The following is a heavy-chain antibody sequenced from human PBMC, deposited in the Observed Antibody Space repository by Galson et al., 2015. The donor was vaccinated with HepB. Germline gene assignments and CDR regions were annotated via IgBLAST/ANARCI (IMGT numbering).Heavy chain of an antibody. Sequence: SVKVSCKASGGTFSSYTISWVRQAPGQGLEWMGGIIPVLDMANYAQKFQGRVTITADKSTNTAYMELSSLTSEDTAIYYCTIGRGSGIDYWGQGTLVTVSS. CDR1: GGTFSSYT. CDR3: TIGRGSGIDY. V-gene: IGHV1-69*10. J-gene: IGHJ4*02. D-gene: IGHD6-25*01. CDR2: IIPVLDMA.